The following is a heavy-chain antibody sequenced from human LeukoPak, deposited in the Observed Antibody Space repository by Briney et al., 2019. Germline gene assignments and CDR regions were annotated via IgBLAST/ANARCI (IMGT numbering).Heavy chain of an antibody. D-gene: IGHD3-10*01. CDR2: IKQDGSEK. J-gene: IGHJ4*02. CDR3: TTGGFRYGFYDY. CDR1: GFTFSTYW. V-gene: IGHV3-7*05. Sequence: GGSLRLSCAASGFTFSTYWMSWVRQAPGKGLEWVANIKQDGSEKYFVDSVKGRFTVSRDNAKNSLYLRMNSLRAEDTALYYCTTGGFRYGFYDYWGQGTLVTVSS.